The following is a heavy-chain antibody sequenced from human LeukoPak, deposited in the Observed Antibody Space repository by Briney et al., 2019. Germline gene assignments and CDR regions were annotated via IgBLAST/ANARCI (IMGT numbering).Heavy chain of an antibody. Sequence: QPGRSLRLSCTASGFTFGDYVMSWVRQAPGKGLEWVGFIRSKAYGGTTEYAASVKGRFTISRDDSKSIAYLQMNSLKTEDTAVYYCTREGTSGYFHYFDYWGQGTLVTVSS. V-gene: IGHV3-49*04. D-gene: IGHD3-22*01. CDR3: TREGTSGYFHYFDY. J-gene: IGHJ4*02. CDR2: IRSKAYGGTT. CDR1: GFTFGDYV.